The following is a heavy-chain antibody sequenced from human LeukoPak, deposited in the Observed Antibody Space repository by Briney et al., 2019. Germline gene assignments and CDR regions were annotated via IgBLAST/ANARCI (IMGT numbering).Heavy chain of an antibody. V-gene: IGHV4-59*08. CDR1: GGSVSGYY. D-gene: IGHD6-13*01. CDR2: VYYSGST. CDR3: ARRKKGGAAAGNFYYFDY. Sequence: SETLSLTCVVSGGSVSGYYWGWIRQPPGRGLEWIGYVYYSGSTNYNPSFKSRITISVDTSRNQFSLQLSSVTAADTAVYYCARRKKGGAAAGNFYYFDYWGQGTLVTVSS. J-gene: IGHJ4*02.